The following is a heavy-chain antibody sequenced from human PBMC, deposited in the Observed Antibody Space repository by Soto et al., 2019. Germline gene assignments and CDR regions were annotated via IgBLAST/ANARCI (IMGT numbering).Heavy chain of an antibody. V-gene: IGHV4-34*01. CDR3: ARVITFIALAGTLSDIMWSHNWFDP. CDR1: GGSFSGYY. J-gene: IGHJ5*02. CDR2: INHSGST. D-gene: IGHD6-19*01. Sequence: SETLSLTCAVYGGSFSGYYWSWIRQPPGKGLEWIGEINHSGSTNYNPSLKSRVTISVDTSKNQFSLKLSSVTAADTAVYYCARVITFIALAGTLSDIMWSHNWFDPWGQGTLVTVSS.